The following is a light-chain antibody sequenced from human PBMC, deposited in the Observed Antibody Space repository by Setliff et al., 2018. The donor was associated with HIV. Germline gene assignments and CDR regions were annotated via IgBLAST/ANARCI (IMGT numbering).Light chain of an antibody. CDR3: CSYAGNNRHV. V-gene: IGLV2-8*01. CDR2: VD. Sequence: QSVLTQPPSASGSPGQSVTVTCTGSASDIGLYMYVSWYQQHPDKDVDKRPSGVSDRFSASKSDNTASLTISGLHPDDEADYFCCSYAGNNRHVFGTGTKVTVL. CDR1: ASDIGLYMY. J-gene: IGLJ1*01.